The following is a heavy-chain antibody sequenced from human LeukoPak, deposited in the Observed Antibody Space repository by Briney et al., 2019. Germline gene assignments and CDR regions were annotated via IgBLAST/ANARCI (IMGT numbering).Heavy chain of an antibody. Sequence: PSETLSLTCAVYGGSFSGYYWSWIRQPPGKGLEWIGEIIHSGSTNYNPSLKSRVTISVDTSKNQFSLELSSVTAADTAVYYCARGASDYYYDSSGYISNFDYWGQGTLVTVSS. CDR1: GGSFSGYY. D-gene: IGHD3-22*01. V-gene: IGHV4-34*01. CDR3: ARGASDYYYDSSGYISNFDY. CDR2: IIHSGST. J-gene: IGHJ4*02.